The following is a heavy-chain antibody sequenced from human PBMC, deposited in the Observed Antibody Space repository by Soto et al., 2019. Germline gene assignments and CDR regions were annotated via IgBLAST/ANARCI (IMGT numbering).Heavy chain of an antibody. Sequence: GGSLRLSCAASGFTFSSYWMSWVRQAPGKGLEWVANIKQDGSEKYYVDSVKGRFTISRDNAKNSLYLQMNSLRAEDTAVYYCATFGGYQYSGSYRAFDIWGQGTMVTVSS. V-gene: IGHV3-7*03. CDR2: IKQDGSEK. J-gene: IGHJ3*02. CDR3: ATFGGYQYSGSYRAFDI. D-gene: IGHD1-26*01. CDR1: GFTFSSYW.